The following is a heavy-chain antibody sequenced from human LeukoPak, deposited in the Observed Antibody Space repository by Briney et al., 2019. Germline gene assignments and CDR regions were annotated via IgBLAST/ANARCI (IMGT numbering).Heavy chain of an antibody. CDR3: ARHYGP. J-gene: IGHJ5*02. CDR2: IYDSGST. V-gene: IGHV4-34*01. Sequence: SETLSLTCAVYGGPLSDYHWSWIRQPPGKGLEWIGSIYDSGSTYYNPSLKSRVTISVDTSKNQFSLKLNSVTAADTAVYYCARHYGPWGQGTLVTVSS. CDR1: GGPLSDYH. D-gene: IGHD3-16*01.